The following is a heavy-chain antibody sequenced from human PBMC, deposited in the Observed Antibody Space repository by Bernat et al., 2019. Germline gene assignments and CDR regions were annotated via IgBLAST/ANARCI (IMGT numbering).Heavy chain of an antibody. Sequence: VQLVESGGGLVKPGGSLRLSCAASGFTFSSYSLHWVRQPPGKGLEWLAVISADELIEHYADSVKGRFTVSRDNSRDTLYLQMNSLGPDDTAMYYCARDITQGSSYWGQGTLVTVSS. CDR1: GFTFSSYS. D-gene: IGHD2-2*01. CDR3: ARDITQGSSY. J-gene: IGHJ4*02. V-gene: IGHV3-30-3*01. CDR2: ISADELIE.